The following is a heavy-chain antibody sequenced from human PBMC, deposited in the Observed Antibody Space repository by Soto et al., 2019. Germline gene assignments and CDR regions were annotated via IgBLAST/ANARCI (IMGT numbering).Heavy chain of an antibody. D-gene: IGHD2-2*01. J-gene: IGHJ6*02. V-gene: IGHV4-31*03. Sequence: QVQLQESGPGLVKPSQTLSLTCTVSGGSISSGGYYWSWIRQHPGKGLEWIGYIYYSGSTYYNPSLQSRVTISVDTSKNQFSLKLSSVTAADTAVYYCASSSTQRYYYYYGMDVWGQGTTVTVSS. CDR3: ASSSTQRYYYYYGMDV. CDR2: IYYSGST. CDR1: GGSISSGGYY.